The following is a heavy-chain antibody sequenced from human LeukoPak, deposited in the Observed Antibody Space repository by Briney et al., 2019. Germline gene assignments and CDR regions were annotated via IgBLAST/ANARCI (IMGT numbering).Heavy chain of an antibody. V-gene: IGHV3-23*01. J-gene: IGHJ4*02. D-gene: IGHD6-6*01. CDR1: GFTFSSYA. CDR2: ISGSGGYT. CDR3: AKAPAPGYSSSNYFDY. Sequence: GGSLRLSCAASGFTFSSYAMSWVRQAPGTGLEWVSGISGSGGYTYYADSVKGRFSISRDNSNNTLYLQMNSLRAEDTAVYYCAKAPAPGYSSSNYFDYWGQGTLVTVSS.